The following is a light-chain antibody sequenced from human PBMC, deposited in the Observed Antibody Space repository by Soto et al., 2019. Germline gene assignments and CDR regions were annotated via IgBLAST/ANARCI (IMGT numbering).Light chain of an antibody. V-gene: IGKV2-28*01. CDR1: QSLLHSNGYNS. CDR3: MQALQTPRT. J-gene: IGKJ4*01. CDR2: LGS. Sequence: DIVMTQSPLSLPVTPGEPASISCRSSQSLLHSNGYNSLDWYLQKPGQSPQLLIYLGSNRASGVPDRFSGSGSGTDFTLKISRVEAEDVGVYYCMQALQTPRTFGGGTKGEIK.